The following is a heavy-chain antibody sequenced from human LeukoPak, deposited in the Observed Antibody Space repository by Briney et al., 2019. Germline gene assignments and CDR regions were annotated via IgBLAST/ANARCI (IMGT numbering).Heavy chain of an antibody. CDR3: ARADSSGYPFDY. CDR2: IYHSGST. V-gene: IGHV4-30-2*01. J-gene: IGHJ4*02. CDR1: GGSISSGGYY. D-gene: IGHD3-22*01. Sequence: SQTLSLTCTVSGGSISSGGYYWSWIRQPPGKGLEWIRYIYHSGSTYYNPSLKSRVTISVDTSKNQFSLKLSSVTAADTAVYYCARADSSGYPFDYWGQGTLVTVSS.